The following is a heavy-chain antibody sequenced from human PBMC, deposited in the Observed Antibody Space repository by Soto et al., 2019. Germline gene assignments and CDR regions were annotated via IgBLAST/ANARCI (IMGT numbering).Heavy chain of an antibody. CDR3: ALSYGSGSYYIGLYYFDY. V-gene: IGHV1-69*01. D-gene: IGHD3-10*01. CDR2: IIPIFGTA. J-gene: IGHJ4*02. CDR1: GGTFSSYA. Sequence: QVQLVQSGAEVQKPGSSVKVSCKASGGTFSSYAISWVRQAPGQGLEWMGGIIPIFGTANYAQQFQGRVTITADESTSTAYMELSSLRSEDTAVYYCALSYGSGSYYIGLYYFDYWGQGTLVTVSS.